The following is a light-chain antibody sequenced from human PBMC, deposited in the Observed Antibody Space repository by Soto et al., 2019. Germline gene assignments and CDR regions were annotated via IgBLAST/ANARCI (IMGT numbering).Light chain of an antibody. V-gene: IGKV2-28*01. Sequence: DIVMTQSPISLHVTPGEPASISCRSSQSLLHSNGYYYLDWYLQKPGQSPQLLIYLGFSRASGVPDRFSGSGSGTYFTLKIIRVEADDVGVYYCMQGLQTPQITFGQGTRLEIK. J-gene: IGKJ5*01. CDR2: LGF. CDR3: MQGLQTPQIT. CDR1: QSLLHSNGYYY.